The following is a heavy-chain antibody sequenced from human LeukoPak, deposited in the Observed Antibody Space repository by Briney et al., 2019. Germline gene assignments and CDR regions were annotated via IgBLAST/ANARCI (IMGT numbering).Heavy chain of an antibody. CDR3: VRGGYSYGS. V-gene: IGHV3-23*01. Sequence: GGSLRLSCAASGFTFSSYAMSWVRQAPGKGLEWVSAISGSGGSTYYADSVKGRFTLSRDNSRKTLSLQMSSLRAEDTAVYYCVRGGYSYGSWAQGTLVTVSS. J-gene: IGHJ4*02. D-gene: IGHD5-18*01. CDR2: ISGSGGST. CDR1: GFTFSSYA.